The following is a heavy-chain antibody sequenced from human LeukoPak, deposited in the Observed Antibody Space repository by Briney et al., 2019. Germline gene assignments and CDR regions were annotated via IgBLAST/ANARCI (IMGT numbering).Heavy chain of an antibody. CDR2: IYYSGST. J-gene: IGHJ5*02. V-gene: IGHV4-39*01. Sequence: PSETLSLTCTVSGGSISSSSYYWGWIRQPPGKGLEWIGSIYYSGSTYYNPSLKSRVTISVDTSKNQISLKLSSVTAADTALYYCATSAVAATGFPWFDPWGQGTLVTVSS. D-gene: IGHD6-19*01. CDR1: GGSISSSSYY. CDR3: ATSAVAATGFPWFDP.